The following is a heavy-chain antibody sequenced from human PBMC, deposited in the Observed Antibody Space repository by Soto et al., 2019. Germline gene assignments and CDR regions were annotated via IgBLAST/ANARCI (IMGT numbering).Heavy chain of an antibody. Sequence: QVQLVQSGAEVKKPGASVKVSCKASGYTFTSYGISWVRQAPGQGLEWMGWISAYNGNTNYAQKPHSRVTMTTGTTASTAYMELKRLRSDDKAWYNCARDLTSEWFGELIFEYWGQGTLVIVSS. D-gene: IGHD3-10*01. J-gene: IGHJ4*02. V-gene: IGHV1-18*01. CDR3: ARDLTSEWFGELIFEY. CDR2: ISAYNGNT. CDR1: GYTFTSYG.